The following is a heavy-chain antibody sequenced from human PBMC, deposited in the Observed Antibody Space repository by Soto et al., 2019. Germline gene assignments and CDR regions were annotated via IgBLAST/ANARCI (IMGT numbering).Heavy chain of an antibody. CDR2: ISGSGGST. Sequence: GGSLRLSCAASGFTFSSYAMGWVRQAPGKGLEWVSAISGSGGSTYYADSVKGRFTISRDNSKNTLYLQMNSLRAEDTAVYYCAKDIHDYSNYGLDFDYWGQGTLVTVSS. CDR1: GFTFSSYA. J-gene: IGHJ4*02. V-gene: IGHV3-23*01. D-gene: IGHD4-4*01. CDR3: AKDIHDYSNYGLDFDY.